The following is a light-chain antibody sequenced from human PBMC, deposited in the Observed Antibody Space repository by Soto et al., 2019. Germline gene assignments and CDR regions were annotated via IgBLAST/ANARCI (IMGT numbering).Light chain of an antibody. Sequence: EIVLTQSPGTLSLSPGERATLACRASQSVSNNYLAWYQQKPGQAPRILIYGASNRATGIPERFSGSGSGTYFTLTISRLEPGDFAVYYCHLYGDSPPFTFGPGTTVDVK. CDR3: HLYGDSPPFT. CDR2: GAS. CDR1: QSVSNNY. V-gene: IGKV3-20*01. J-gene: IGKJ3*01.